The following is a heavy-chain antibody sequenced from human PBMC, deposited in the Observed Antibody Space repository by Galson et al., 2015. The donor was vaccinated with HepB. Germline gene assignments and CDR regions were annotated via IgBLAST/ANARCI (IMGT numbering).Heavy chain of an antibody. CDR2: ISYDGSNK. J-gene: IGHJ3*02. CDR3: AREIAEDIVVWDAFDT. V-gene: IGHV3-30*04. Sequence: SLRLSCAASGFTFSSYAMHWVRQAPGKGLEWVAVISYDGSNKYYADSVKGRFTISRDNSKNTLYLQMNSLRAEDTAVYYCAREIAEDIVVWDAFDTWGQGTMVTVSS. CDR1: GFTFSSYA. D-gene: IGHD2-2*01.